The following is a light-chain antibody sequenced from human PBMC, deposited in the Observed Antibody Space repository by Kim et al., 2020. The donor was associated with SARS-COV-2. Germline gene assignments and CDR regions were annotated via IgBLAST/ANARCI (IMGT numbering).Light chain of an antibody. V-gene: IGKV1-5*03. Sequence: ASGGDRVTITCRASQTISTWLAWYQQKPGKAPNLLIYLASTLESGVPSRFIGSGSGTEFTLTIDSLQPDDFATYYCQHYSRFPYTFGQGTKVDIK. J-gene: IGKJ2*01. CDR3: QHYSRFPYT. CDR1: QTISTW. CDR2: LAS.